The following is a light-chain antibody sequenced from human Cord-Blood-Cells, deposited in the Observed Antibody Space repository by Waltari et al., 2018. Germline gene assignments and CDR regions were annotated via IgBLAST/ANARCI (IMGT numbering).Light chain of an antibody. CDR3: QQYGSSPWT. J-gene: IGKJ1*01. Sequence: DIVLKHSPGPLSLSHGARATLSCRASQSVRSSYLACYQQKPGQAPRPLIYGASSRATGIPDRFSGSGSGTDFTLTSSRLEREDFAVYYCQQYGSSPWTFGQGTKVEIK. CDR2: GAS. V-gene: IGKV3-20*01. CDR1: QSVRSSY.